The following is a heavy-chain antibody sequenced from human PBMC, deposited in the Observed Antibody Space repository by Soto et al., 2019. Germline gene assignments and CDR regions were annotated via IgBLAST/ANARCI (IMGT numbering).Heavy chain of an antibody. Sequence: QVQLQESGPGLVKPSETLSLTCTVSGGSISSYYWSWIRQPPGKGLEWIGYIYYSGSTNYNPSLKIRLTITVYTSKNQCSRKLPSVPAADTAVYYCARPLFGRGIRFDPWGQGPLVTVSS. J-gene: IGHJ5*02. D-gene: IGHD3-10*01. V-gene: IGHV4-59*12. CDR3: ARPLFGRGIRFDP. CDR1: GGSISSYY. CDR2: IYYSGST.